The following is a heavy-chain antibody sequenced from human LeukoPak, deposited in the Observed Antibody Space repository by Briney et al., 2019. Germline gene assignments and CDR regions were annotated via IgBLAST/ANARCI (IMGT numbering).Heavy chain of an antibody. V-gene: IGHV5-51*01. D-gene: IGHD3-10*01. CDR3: ARRDGSGSYSPFFDY. J-gene: IGHJ4*02. CDR2: IYPGDSDT. CDR1: GYSVTSYW. Sequence: GESLKVSCKGSGYSVTSYWIGWVRQMPGKGLEWMGIIYPGDSDTRYSPSFQGQVTISADKSIGTAYLQWSSLKASDTAMYYCARRDGSGSYSPFFDYWGQGTLVTVSS.